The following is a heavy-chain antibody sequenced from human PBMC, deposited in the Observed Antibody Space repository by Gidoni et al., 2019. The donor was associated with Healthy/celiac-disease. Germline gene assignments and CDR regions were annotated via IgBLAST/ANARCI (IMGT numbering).Heavy chain of an antibody. CDR3: ARDGGDCSSTSCYYYYYGMDV. V-gene: IGHV3-21*01. CDR2: ISSSSSYI. J-gene: IGHJ6*02. Sequence: EVQPVESGGGLVKPGGSLRPPCPASGFPLSRYSMNWVRQAPGKGLGWGASISSSSSYIYYADSVKGRFTISRDNAKNALYLQMNSLRAEDTAVYYCARDGGDCSSTSCYYYYYGMDVWGQGTTVTVSS. D-gene: IGHD2-2*01. CDR1: GFPLSRYS.